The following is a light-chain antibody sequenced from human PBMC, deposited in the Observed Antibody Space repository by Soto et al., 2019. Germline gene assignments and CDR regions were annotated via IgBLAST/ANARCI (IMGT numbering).Light chain of an antibody. Sequence: EIVLTQSPATLSLSPCERATLSVSASHGVRRSYLAWYQQTPGQTPRLLIYGASDRATGIPDRFSGSGSGTDFTLTISRLEPEDFAVYYCQQYHSSPVTFGQVAKVDIK. J-gene: IGKJ1*01. V-gene: IGKV3-20*01. CDR1: HGVRRSY. CDR3: QQYHSSPVT. CDR2: GAS.